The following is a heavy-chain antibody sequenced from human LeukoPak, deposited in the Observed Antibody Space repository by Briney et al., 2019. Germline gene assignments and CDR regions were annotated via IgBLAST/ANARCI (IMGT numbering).Heavy chain of an antibody. CDR3: ATDHPENTPIQLWSPFDY. CDR2: FDPEDGET. J-gene: IGHJ4*02. D-gene: IGHD5-18*01. CDR1: GYTLTELS. Sequence: ASVKVSCKVSGYTLTELSMHWVRQAPGKGLEWVGGFDPEDGETIYAQKFQGRVTMTEDTSTDTAYMELSSLRSEDTAVYYCATDHPENTPIQLWSPFDYWGQGTLVTVSS. V-gene: IGHV1-24*01.